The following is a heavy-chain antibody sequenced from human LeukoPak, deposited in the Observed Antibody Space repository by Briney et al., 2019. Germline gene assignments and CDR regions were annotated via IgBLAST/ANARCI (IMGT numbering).Heavy chain of an antibody. V-gene: IGHV3-30*18. J-gene: IGHJ4*02. Sequence: GGSLRLSCVASGFTFSSYGMHWVRQAPGKGLEWVTVISYDGSGDKYCADSVKGRFTISRDNSKNTVYLQMNSLRAEDTAVYYCAKAYDFWSGYPDYWGRGALVTVSS. CDR2: ISYDGSGDK. CDR3: AKAYDFWSGYPDY. CDR1: GFTFSSYG. D-gene: IGHD3-3*01.